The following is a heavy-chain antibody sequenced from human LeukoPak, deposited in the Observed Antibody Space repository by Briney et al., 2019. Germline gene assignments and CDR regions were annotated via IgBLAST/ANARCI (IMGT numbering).Heavy chain of an antibody. D-gene: IGHD6-13*01. V-gene: IGHV1-18*01. J-gene: IGHJ6*02. CDR1: GYTFTSYG. Sequence: GASVKVSCKASGYTFTSYGISWVRQAPGQGLEWMGWISAYNGNTNYAQKLQGRVTMTTDTSTSTAYMELRSLRSDDTAVYYCARGFIGQQLANYYYGMDVWGQGTTVTVSS. CDR2: ISAYNGNT. CDR3: ARGFIGQQLANYYYGMDV.